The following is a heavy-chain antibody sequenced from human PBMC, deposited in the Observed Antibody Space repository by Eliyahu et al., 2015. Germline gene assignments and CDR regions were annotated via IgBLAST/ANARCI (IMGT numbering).Heavy chain of an antibody. CDR1: GFXFXNYA. CDR3: AKDRVVIPAGIIWDY. J-gene: IGHJ4*02. D-gene: IGHD2-21*01. CDR2: ISGGGENT. V-gene: IGHV3-23*01. Sequence: DVQLLXSGGGLVQPGGSLRXXCXXSGFXFXNYAMNXVRQAPGKGLEWXSGISGGGENTHYADSVKGRFTISRDNSKNTLYLQVNTLRSEDTAMYYCAKDRVVIPAGIIWDYWGQGSLVTVSS.